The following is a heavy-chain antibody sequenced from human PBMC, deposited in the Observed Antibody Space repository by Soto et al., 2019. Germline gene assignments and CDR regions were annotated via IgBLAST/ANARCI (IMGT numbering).Heavy chain of an antibody. CDR2: ISGSGGST. CDR3: AKLWGYCSSTSCYEGY. V-gene: IGHV3-23*01. CDR1: GFTFSSYA. D-gene: IGHD2-2*01. J-gene: IGHJ4*02. Sequence: GGSLRLSCAASGFTFSSYAMSWVRQAPGKGLEWVSAISGSGGSTYYADSVKGRFTISRDNSKNTLYLQMNSLRAEDTAVYYCAKLWGYCSSTSCYEGYWGQGTLVTVSS.